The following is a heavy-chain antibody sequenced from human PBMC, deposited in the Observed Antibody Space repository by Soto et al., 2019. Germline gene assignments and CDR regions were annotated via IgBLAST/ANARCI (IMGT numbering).Heavy chain of an antibody. CDR3: ARGMWYSEPRRPFYGMDV. Sequence: GESLKISCTGSGYRFISYWIGWVRQIPGKGLEWMGIIYPGGTDTRYSPSFQGQVTISAGKSISTAYLQWSSLKASDTAMYYCARGMWYSEPRRPFYGMDVWGQGTTVTVSS. V-gene: IGHV5-51*01. CDR1: GYRFISYW. D-gene: IGHD1-26*01. CDR2: IYPGGTDT. J-gene: IGHJ6*02.